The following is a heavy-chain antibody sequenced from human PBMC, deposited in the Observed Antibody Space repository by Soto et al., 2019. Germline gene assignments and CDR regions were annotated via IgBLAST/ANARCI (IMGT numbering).Heavy chain of an antibody. CDR1: GFTFSSYA. Sequence: GGSLRLSCAASGFTFSSYAMSWARQAPGKGLEWVSTISGSGGSTYYADSVKGRFTISRDNSRNTLYLQMNSLRAEDTAVYYCASQSVLRYFDWFGWFDPWGQGTLVTVSS. V-gene: IGHV3-23*01. CDR2: ISGSGGST. J-gene: IGHJ5*02. CDR3: ASQSVLRYFDWFGWFDP. D-gene: IGHD3-9*01.